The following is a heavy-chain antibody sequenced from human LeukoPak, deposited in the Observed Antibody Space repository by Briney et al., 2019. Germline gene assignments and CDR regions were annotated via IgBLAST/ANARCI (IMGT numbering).Heavy chain of an antibody. J-gene: IGHJ6*01. CDR3: ARGGSSSSYYNNYGIDV. V-gene: IGHV1-8*02. Sequence: ASVKVSCKASVCTFSSYAISWVRPAPGQGLERMGWMNPKRGNTGYAPTFQGRVTITRDTSIDTAFMELSSLRPDDTAVYFCARGGSSSSYYNNYGIDVWGQGSTITVSS. D-gene: IGHD6-13*01. CDR2: MNPKRGNT. CDR1: VCTFSSYA.